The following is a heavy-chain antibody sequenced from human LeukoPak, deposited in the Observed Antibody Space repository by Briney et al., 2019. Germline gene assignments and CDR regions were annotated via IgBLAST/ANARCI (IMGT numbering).Heavy chain of an antibody. J-gene: IGHJ4*02. CDR3: ASGLDCTNGVCPFGY. Sequence: PGRSLRLSCAASGFTFDDYAMHWVRQAPGKGLEWVSGISWNSGSIGYADSVKGRFTISRDNAKNSLYLQMNSLRAEDTALYYCASGLDCTNGVCPFGYWGQGTLVTVSS. CDR1: GFTFDDYA. CDR2: ISWNSGSI. V-gene: IGHV3-9*01. D-gene: IGHD2-8*01.